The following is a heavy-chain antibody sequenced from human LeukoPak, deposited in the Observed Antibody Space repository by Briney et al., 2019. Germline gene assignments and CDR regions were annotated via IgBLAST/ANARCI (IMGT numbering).Heavy chain of an antibody. D-gene: IGHD3-10*01. CDR2: ISSSSTTI. J-gene: IGHJ3*02. CDR3: AKDYLEYYYGSGSLSAFDI. V-gene: IGHV3-48*01. Sequence: GGSLRLSCAASGHTFSSYSMNWVRQAPGKGLEWVSYISSSSTTIYYADSVKGRFTISRDNAKNSLYLQMNSLRAEDTAVYYCAKDYLEYYYGSGSLSAFDIWGQGTMVTVSS. CDR1: GHTFSSYS.